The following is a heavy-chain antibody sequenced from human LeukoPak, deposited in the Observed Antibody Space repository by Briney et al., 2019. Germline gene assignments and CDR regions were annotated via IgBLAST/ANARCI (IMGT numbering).Heavy chain of an antibody. Sequence: GGSLRLSCAASGFTFSSYSMNWVRQAPGKGLEWVSYISSSSSTIYYADSVKGLFTISRDNAKNSLYLQMNSLRAEDTAVYYCARQKPRDFWSGYYTLDAFDIWGQGTMVTVSS. CDR3: ARQKPRDFWSGYYTLDAFDI. J-gene: IGHJ3*02. V-gene: IGHV3-48*01. D-gene: IGHD3-3*01. CDR1: GFTFSSYS. CDR2: ISSSSSTI.